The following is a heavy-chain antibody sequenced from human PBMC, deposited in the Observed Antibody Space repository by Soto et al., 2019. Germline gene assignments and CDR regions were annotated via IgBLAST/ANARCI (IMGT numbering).Heavy chain of an antibody. Sequence: EVQLVESGGDLVQPGGSLRLSCAASGFTVSSNYMSWVRQAPGKGLEWVSVIYSDGRTYYADSVKGRFTISRHNSKNTLYFQMSSLRPEDTAVCYCARVGSGWYLGYWGQGTLVTVSS. CDR2: IYSDGRT. CDR1: GFTVSSNY. J-gene: IGHJ4*02. V-gene: IGHV3-53*04. CDR3: ARVGSGWYLGY. D-gene: IGHD6-19*01.